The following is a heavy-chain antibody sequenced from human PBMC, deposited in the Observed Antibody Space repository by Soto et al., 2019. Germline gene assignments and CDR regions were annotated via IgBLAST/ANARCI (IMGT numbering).Heavy chain of an antibody. Sequence: GGSLRLSCAASGFTFSSYAMHWVRQAPGKGLEYVSAISSNGGSTYYANSVKGRFTISRDNSKNTLYLQMGSLRAEDMAVYYCARTARYCTKGVCYDAFDIWGQGTMVTVSS. CDR2: ISSNGGST. CDR1: GFTFSSYA. CDR3: ARTARYCTKGVCYDAFDI. V-gene: IGHV3-64*01. J-gene: IGHJ3*02. D-gene: IGHD2-8*01.